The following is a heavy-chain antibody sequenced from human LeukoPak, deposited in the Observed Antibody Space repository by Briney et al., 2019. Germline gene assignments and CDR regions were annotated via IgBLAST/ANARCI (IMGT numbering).Heavy chain of an antibody. J-gene: IGHJ4*02. CDR3: ARDRQGYYDSSGYFLTYFDY. Sequence: PGGSLRLSCATSGFTVSSNYMSWVRQAPGKGLEWVSVIYDSGTTYYADSVKGRFTISRDNSKNTLYLQMNSLRAEDTAVYYCARDRQGYYDSSGYFLTYFDYWGQGTLVTVSS. D-gene: IGHD3-22*01. CDR2: IYDSGTT. V-gene: IGHV3-66*03. CDR1: GFTVSSNY.